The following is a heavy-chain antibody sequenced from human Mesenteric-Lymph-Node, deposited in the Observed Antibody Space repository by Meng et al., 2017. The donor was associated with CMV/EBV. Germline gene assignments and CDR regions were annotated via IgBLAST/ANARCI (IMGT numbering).Heavy chain of an antibody. J-gene: IGHJ4*02. D-gene: IGHD3-9*01. CDR2: INHSGST. Sequence: VQLHQGGAGLLKLSETLSVTCAVYGGSFSGYYWNWIRQSPEKGLEWIGEINHSGSTTYNPSFTSRIIISVDTSTNQISLNMSSVTAADTAVYYCARGSSYDILTGYFDYWGQGALVTVSS. CDR1: GGSFSGYY. V-gene: IGHV4-34*01. CDR3: ARGSSYDILTGYFDY.